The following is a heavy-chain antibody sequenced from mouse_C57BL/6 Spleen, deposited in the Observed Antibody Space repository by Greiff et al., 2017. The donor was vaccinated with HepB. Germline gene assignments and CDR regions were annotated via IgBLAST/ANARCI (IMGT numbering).Heavy chain of an antibody. Sequence: VQLVESGAELVRPGSSVKLSCKASGYTFTSYWMHWVKQRPIQGLEWIGNIDPSDSETHYNQKFKDKATLTVDKSSSTAYMQLSSLTSEDSAVYYCARGGYCGRHAWFAYWGQRTLVTVSA. CDR3: ARGGYCGRHAWFAY. V-gene: IGHV1-52*01. CDR1: GYTFTSYW. D-gene: IGHD1-1*01. J-gene: IGHJ3*01. CDR2: IDPSDSET.